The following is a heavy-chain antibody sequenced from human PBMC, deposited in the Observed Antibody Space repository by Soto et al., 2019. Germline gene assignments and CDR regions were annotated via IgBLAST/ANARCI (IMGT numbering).Heavy chain of an antibody. CDR3: ARDVSSGSNYYYYGMDV. Sequence: QVQLVESGGGVVQPGRSLRLSCAASGFTFSSYGMHWVRQAPGKGLEWVAVIWYDGSNKYYADSVKGRFTISRDNSKNTLYLQMNSLRAEDTAVYYCARDVSSGSNYYYYGMDVWGQGTTVTVSS. V-gene: IGHV3-33*01. CDR2: IWYDGSNK. CDR1: GFTFSSYG. D-gene: IGHD6-19*01. J-gene: IGHJ6*02.